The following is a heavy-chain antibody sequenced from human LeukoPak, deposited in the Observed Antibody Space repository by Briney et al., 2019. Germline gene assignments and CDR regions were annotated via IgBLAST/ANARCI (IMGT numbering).Heavy chain of an antibody. CDR2: INPNSGGT. D-gene: IGHD1-7*01. V-gene: IGHV1-2*02. CDR3: ARVYGNWNYGGFDI. CDR1: GYSFTSYY. Sequence: ASVKVSCKASGYSFTSYYMHWVRQAPGQGLEWMGWINPNSGGTNYAQKFQGRVTMTRDTSISTAYMELSGLRSDDTAVCYCARVYGNWNYGGFDIWGQGTMVTVSS. J-gene: IGHJ3*02.